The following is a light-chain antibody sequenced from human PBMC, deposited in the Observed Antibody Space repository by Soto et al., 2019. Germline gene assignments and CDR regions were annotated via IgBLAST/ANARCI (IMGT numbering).Light chain of an antibody. CDR3: SSYTSSSTYV. Sequence: QSVLTQPPSVSGAPGQRVTIACTGSTSNIGAGYDVHWYRHLPGAAPKLLLSGHSHRPSGVPDRLSGSKSGTSASLAITGLQAEDEADYYCSSYTSSSTYVFGTGTKVTVL. CDR1: TSNIGAGYD. V-gene: IGLV1-40*01. CDR2: GHS. J-gene: IGLJ1*01.